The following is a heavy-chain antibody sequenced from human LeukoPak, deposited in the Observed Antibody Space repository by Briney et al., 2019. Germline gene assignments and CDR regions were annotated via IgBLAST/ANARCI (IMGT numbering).Heavy chain of an antibody. CDR2: ISGSGGST. D-gene: IGHD3-22*01. CDR1: RFTFSSYA. J-gene: IGHJ3*02. V-gene: IGHV3-23*01. CDR3: AKDDTMIVVRGAFDI. Sequence: GGSLRLSCAASRFTFSSYAMSWVRQAPGKGLEWVSAISGSGGSTYYADSVKGRFTISRDNSKNTLYLQMNSLRAEDTAVYYCAKDDTMIVVRGAFDIWGQGTMVTVSS.